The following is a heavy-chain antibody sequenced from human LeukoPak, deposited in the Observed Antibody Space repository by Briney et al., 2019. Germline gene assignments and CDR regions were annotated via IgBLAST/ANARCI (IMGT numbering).Heavy chain of an antibody. J-gene: IGHJ4*02. CDR2: IKQDGSEK. Sequence: GGSLRLSCAASGFTFSSYWMSWVRQAPGKGLEWVANIKQDGSEKYYVDSVKGRFTISRDNAKNSLYLQMNSLIAEDTAVYYCATGPENDSSGYEPYYFDYWGQGTLVTVSS. V-gene: IGHV3-7*01. D-gene: IGHD3-22*01. CDR3: ATGPENDSSGYEPYYFDY. CDR1: GFTFSSYW.